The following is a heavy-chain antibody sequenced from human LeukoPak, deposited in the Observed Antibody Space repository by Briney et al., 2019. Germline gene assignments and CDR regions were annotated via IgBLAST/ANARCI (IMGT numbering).Heavy chain of an antibody. J-gene: IGHJ4*02. CDR2: LSGSASST. V-gene: IGHV3-23*01. CDR1: GFTFSSYA. D-gene: IGHD6-13*01. CDR3: ARGLAAAGIKGPDY. Sequence: GGSLRLSCAASGFTFSSYAMSWVRQAPGKGLEWVSGLSGSASSTYYADSVKGRFTISRDNSKNTLYLQMNSLRAEDTAVYYCARGLAAAGIKGPDYWGQGALVTVSS.